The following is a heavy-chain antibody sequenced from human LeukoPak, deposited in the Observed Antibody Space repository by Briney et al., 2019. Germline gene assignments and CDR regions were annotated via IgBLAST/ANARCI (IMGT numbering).Heavy chain of an antibody. CDR1: GFTFSSYA. V-gene: IGHV3-23*01. D-gene: IGHD2-8*01. CDR2: ISGGGDNT. J-gene: IGHJ4*02. CDR3: ARASYCSNGVCYLVEY. Sequence: GGSLRLSCAASGFTFSSYAMSWVRQAPGKGLEWVSSISGGGDNTYYADSVKGRFTISRDNSKNTLYVQMNSPRAEDTAVYYCARASYCSNGVCYLVEYWGQGTLVTVSS.